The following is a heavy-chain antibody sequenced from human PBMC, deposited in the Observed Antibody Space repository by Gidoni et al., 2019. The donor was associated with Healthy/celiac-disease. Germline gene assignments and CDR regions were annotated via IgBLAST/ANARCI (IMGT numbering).Heavy chain of an antibody. Sequence: EVQLLESGGGLVQPGGSLRLSCAASGFTFRSYAMRWVRQAPGTGLEWVSAISGSGGSTYYADSVKGRFTISRDNSKNTLYLQMNSLRAEDTAVYYCAKQERDIVVVPAAISYYFDYWGQGTLVTVSS. V-gene: IGHV3-23*01. CDR2: ISGSGGST. CDR1: GFTFRSYA. J-gene: IGHJ4*02. D-gene: IGHD2-2*02. CDR3: AKQERDIVVVPAAISYYFDY.